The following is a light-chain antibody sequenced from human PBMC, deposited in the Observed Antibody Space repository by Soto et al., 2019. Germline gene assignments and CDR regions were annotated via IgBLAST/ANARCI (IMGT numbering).Light chain of an antibody. CDR2: GAS. Sequence: EIVLTHSPGTLSFSPGERATLSYRASQGVSSSYLAWYQQKPGQPPRLLIYGASSRATGIPDRFSGSGSGTDFTLTITRLEPEDFAVYYCQHYRTSFGGGTKVEIK. V-gene: IGKV3-20*01. J-gene: IGKJ4*01. CDR1: QGVSSSY. CDR3: QHYRTS.